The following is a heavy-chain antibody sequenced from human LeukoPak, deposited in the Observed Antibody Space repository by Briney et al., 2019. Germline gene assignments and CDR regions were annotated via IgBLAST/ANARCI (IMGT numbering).Heavy chain of an antibody. J-gene: IGHJ6*02. CDR1: GYTFTSYG. Sequence: PSVKVSCNASGYTFTSYGISWVRQAPGQGLEWMGWISAYNGNTNYAQKLQGRVTMTTDTSTSTAYMELRSLKSDDTAVYYCARGNPPPSGTTGTMGIYYYYGMDVWGQGTTVTVSS. CDR3: ARGNPPPSGTTGTMGIYYYYGMDV. D-gene: IGHD1-1*01. V-gene: IGHV1-18*01. CDR2: ISAYNGNT.